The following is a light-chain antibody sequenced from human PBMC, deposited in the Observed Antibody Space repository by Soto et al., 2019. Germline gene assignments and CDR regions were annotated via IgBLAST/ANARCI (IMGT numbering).Light chain of an antibody. Sequence: DIQMTQYPSSLSASVGDRVTITCRASQSISSYLNWSQQKPGKAPKLLIYAASSLQSGVPSRFSGSGSGTDFTLTISSLQPEDFAVYYCQQRSNWPPGLTFGGGTKVDIK. V-gene: IGKV1-39*01. CDR3: QQRSNWPPGLT. CDR1: QSISSY. J-gene: IGKJ4*01. CDR2: AAS.